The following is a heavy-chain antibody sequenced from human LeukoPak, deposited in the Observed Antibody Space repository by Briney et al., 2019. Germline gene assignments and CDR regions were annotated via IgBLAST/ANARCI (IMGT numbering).Heavy chain of an antibody. CDR2: IYYSGST. D-gene: IGHD4-17*01. J-gene: IGHJ4*02. Sequence: SETLPLTCTVCGGSISSYYWSWIRQPPGKGLEWIGYIYYSGSTNYNPSLKSRVTISVDTSKNQFSLKLGSVTAADTAVYYCARFYGDRLFDYWGQGTLVTVSS. CDR3: ARFYGDRLFDY. CDR1: GGSISSYY. V-gene: IGHV4-59*01.